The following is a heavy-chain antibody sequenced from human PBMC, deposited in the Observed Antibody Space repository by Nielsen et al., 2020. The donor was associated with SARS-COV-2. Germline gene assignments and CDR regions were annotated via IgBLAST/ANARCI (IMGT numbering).Heavy chain of an antibody. CDR1: GFTFSSYS. CDR3: ARDQDGGAATSNWYFDL. V-gene: IGHV3-48*02. Sequence: GGSLRLSCVGSGFTFSSYSMNWVRQTPGKGLEWVSYILSSGSTIFYADSVKGRFTVPRDNADNSLYLHMNSLRDEDTAVYYCARDQDGGAATSNWYFDLWGRGTLVIVSS. D-gene: IGHD6-25*01. J-gene: IGHJ2*01. CDR2: ILSSGSTI.